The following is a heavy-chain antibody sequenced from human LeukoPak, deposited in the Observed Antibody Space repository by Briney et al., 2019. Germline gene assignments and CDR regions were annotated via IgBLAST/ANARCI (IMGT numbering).Heavy chain of an antibody. J-gene: IGHJ4*02. CDR3: ARDSYSSSSDYFDY. Sequence: SETLSLTCTVSGGSISSGGYYWSWIRQHPGKGLEWFGYIYYSGSTYYNPSLKSRVTISVDTSKNQFSLKLSSVTAADTAVYYCARDSYSSSSDYFDYWGQGTLVTVSS. V-gene: IGHV4-31*03. CDR1: GGSISSGGYY. D-gene: IGHD6-6*01. CDR2: IYYSGST.